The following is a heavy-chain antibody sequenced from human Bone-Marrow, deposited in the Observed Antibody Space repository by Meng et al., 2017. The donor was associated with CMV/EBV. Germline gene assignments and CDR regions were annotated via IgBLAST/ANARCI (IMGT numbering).Heavy chain of an antibody. CDR2: IYPGDSDA. V-gene: IGHV5-51*01. J-gene: IGHJ4*02. CDR3: ARQGTGFLIDY. Sequence: KVSCKGSGYSFSSYWIGWVRQMPGKGLEWMGVIYPGDSDARYSPSLQGQVTMSAGRSISTAYLQWSSLKASDTAMYYCARQGTGFLIDYWGQGTLVTVSS. D-gene: IGHD3-10*01. CDR1: GYSFSSYW.